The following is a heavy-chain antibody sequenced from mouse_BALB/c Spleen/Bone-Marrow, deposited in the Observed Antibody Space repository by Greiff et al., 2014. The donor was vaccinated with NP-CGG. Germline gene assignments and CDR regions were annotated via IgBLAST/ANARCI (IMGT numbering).Heavy chain of an antibody. J-gene: IGHJ3*01. V-gene: IGHV1S29*02. CDR1: GYTFSDYN. CDR3: ARGWLLSWFAY. D-gene: IGHD2-3*01. Sequence: EVKLMESGPELVKPGASVKTSCKASGYTFSDYNMHWVKQSHGKSLEWIGNIYPYNGGTGYNQKFKRKATLTVDNSSSTAYMELRSLTSEDSAVYHCARGWLLSWFAYWGQGTLVTVSA. CDR2: IYPYNGGT.